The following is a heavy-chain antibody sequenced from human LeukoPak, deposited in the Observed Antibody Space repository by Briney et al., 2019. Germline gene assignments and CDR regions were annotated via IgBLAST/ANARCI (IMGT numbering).Heavy chain of an antibody. CDR3: AKGDRYCSGGSCPYYYYYYGMDV. CDR1: GFTFSSYA. V-gene: IGHV3-23*01. Sequence: GGSLRLSCAASGFTFSSYAMSWVRQAPGKGLEWVSAISGSGGSTYYADSVKGRLTISRDNSKNTLYLQMNSLRAEDTAVYYCAKGDRYCSGGSCPYYYYYYGMDVWGQGTTVTVSS. J-gene: IGHJ6*02. CDR2: ISGSGGST. D-gene: IGHD2-15*01.